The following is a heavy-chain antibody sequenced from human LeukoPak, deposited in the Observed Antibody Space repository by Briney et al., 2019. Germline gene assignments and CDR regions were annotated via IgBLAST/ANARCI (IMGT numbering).Heavy chain of an antibody. V-gene: IGHV4-31*03. CDR1: GGSISSGGYY. CDR3: AREFRHDNWFDP. Sequence: PSQTLSLTCTVSGGSISSGGYYWSWIRQHPGKGLEWIGYIYYSGSTNYNPSLKSRVTISVDTSKNQFSLKLSSVTAADTAVYYCAREFRHDNWFDPWGQGTLVTVSS. CDR2: IYYSGST. J-gene: IGHJ5*02. D-gene: IGHD3-10*01.